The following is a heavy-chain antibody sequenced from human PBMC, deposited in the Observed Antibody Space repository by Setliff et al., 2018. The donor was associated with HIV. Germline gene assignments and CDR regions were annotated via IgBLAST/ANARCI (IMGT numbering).Heavy chain of an antibody. V-gene: IGHV1-69*05. D-gene: IGHD2-2*01. CDR2: IIPIFGTT. Sequence: GASVKVSCKASGGTFSTHAINWVRQAPGQGLEWMGGIIPIFGTTHYAQKFQGRVTITTDESTNTAYMELGSLRSEDTAVYYCARESACSSTSCPKVLDYWGQGTLVTVSS. CDR1: GGTFSTHA. J-gene: IGHJ4*02. CDR3: ARESACSSTSCPKVLDY.